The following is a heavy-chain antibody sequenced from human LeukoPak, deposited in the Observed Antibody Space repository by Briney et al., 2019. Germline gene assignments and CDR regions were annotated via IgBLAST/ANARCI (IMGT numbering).Heavy chain of an antibody. CDR1: GFTFSSHA. D-gene: IGHD3-3*01. Sequence: GGSLRLSCAASGFTFSSHAMSWVRQAPGKGLEWVSAINGSGSSTYYADSVKGRVSISRDNSKNTLYLQMNSLRVEDTALYYCARDFWDDFGYFDLWGRGTLVTVSS. V-gene: IGHV3-23*01. CDR3: ARDFWDDFGYFDL. J-gene: IGHJ2*01. CDR2: INGSGSST.